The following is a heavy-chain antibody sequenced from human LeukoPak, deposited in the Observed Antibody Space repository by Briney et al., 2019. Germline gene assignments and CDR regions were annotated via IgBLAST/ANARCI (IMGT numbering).Heavy chain of an antibody. D-gene: IGHD5-18*01. CDR1: GGSISSYY. J-gene: IGHJ6*03. V-gene: IGHV4-59*12. CDR2: IYYSGST. Sequence: SETLSLTCTVSGGSISSYYWSWIRQPPGKGLEWIGYIYYSGSTYYNPSLKSRVTISVDTSKNQFSLKLSSVTAADTAVYYCARGRGGYSYGLYYYYYMDVWGKGTTVTVSS. CDR3: ARGRGGYSYGLYYYYYMDV.